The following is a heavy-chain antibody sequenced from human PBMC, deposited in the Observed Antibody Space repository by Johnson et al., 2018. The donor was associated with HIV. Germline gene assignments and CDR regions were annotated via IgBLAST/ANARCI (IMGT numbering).Heavy chain of an antibody. CDR2: LFSGDTT. D-gene: IGHD5-24*01. CDR3: ARACRDGYTCDVFDI. CDR1: GFAVSGYY. J-gene: IGHJ3*02. V-gene: IGHV3-66*01. Sequence: MQLVESGGGLVRPGGSLRLSCVASGFAVSGYYMSWVRQAPGKGLEWVSVLFSGDTTSYADSVNGRFTIYRDNSKNTRYLQMNSLRAEDTAVYYCARACRDGYTCDVFDIWGQGTLVTVSS.